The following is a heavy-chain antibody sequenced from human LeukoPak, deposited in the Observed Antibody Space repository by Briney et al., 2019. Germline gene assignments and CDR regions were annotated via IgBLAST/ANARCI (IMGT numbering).Heavy chain of an antibody. CDR3: ATAWWFYSEFVVVPAAEVGFDP. V-gene: IGHV1-2*02. CDR2: INPNSGGT. J-gene: IGHJ5*02. D-gene: IGHD2-2*01. Sequence: ASVKVSCKASGYTFTCYYMHWVRQAPGQGLEWMGWINPNSGGTNYAQKFQGRVTMTRDTSISTAYMELSRLRSDDTAVYYCATAWWFYSEFVVVPAAEVGFDPWGQGTLVTVSS. CDR1: GYTFTCYY.